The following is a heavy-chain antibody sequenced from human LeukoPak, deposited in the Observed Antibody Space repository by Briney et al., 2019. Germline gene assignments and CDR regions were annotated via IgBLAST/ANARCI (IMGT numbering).Heavy chain of an antibody. D-gene: IGHD2-21*02. Sequence: GGSLRVSCAASGFNFRSYAMSWVRQAPGKGLEWVSAISGSGGSTYYADSVKGRFTISRDNSKNTLYLQMNSLRAEDTAVYYCAKSLYPAAYCGGDCYGYYYGMDVWGQGTTVTVSS. J-gene: IGHJ6*02. CDR1: GFNFRSYA. CDR2: ISGSGGST. V-gene: IGHV3-23*01. CDR3: AKSLYPAAYCGGDCYGYYYGMDV.